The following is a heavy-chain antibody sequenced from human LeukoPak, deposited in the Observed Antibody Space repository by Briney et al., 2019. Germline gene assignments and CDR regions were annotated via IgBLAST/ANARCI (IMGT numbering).Heavy chain of an antibody. CDR1: GFTFSSYA. V-gene: IGHV3-23*01. D-gene: IGHD6-19*01. Sequence: GGSLRLSCAASGFTFSSYAMHWVRQAPGKGLEWVSGISGSGGSTYYADSVKGRFTISRDNSKNTLYLQMNSLRPDDTAVYYYEKDGHSSGWYQEDCWGQGTLVTVSS. CDR3: EKDGHSSGWYQEDC. J-gene: IGHJ4*02. CDR2: ISGSGGST.